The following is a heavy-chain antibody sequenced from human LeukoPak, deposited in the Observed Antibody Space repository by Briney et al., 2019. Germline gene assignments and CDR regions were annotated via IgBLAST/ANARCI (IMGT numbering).Heavy chain of an antibody. CDR3: VGGGLMYFDY. Sequence: GGSLRLSCVGSGFSFSTFELDWVRQAPGKGLEWVSYISGSGSSIKYADSVKGRFTISRDNAKNSMYLQMNSLGVEDTAIYYCVGGGLMYFDYWGQGTLVTVSS. J-gene: IGHJ4*02. CDR1: GFSFSTFE. V-gene: IGHV3-48*03. CDR2: ISGSGSSI. D-gene: IGHD3/OR15-3a*01.